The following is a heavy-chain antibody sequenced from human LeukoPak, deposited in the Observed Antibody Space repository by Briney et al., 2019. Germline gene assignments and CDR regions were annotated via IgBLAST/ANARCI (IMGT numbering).Heavy chain of an antibody. Sequence: GGSLRLSCAASGFTFSSYSMNWVRQAPGKGLEWVSSISSSSSYIYYADSVKGRFTISRDNAKNSLYLQMNSLRAEDTAVYYCARDARDSSGYYDWFDPWGQGTLATVSS. CDR3: ARDARDSSGYYDWFDP. V-gene: IGHV3-21*01. CDR2: ISSSSSYI. CDR1: GFTFSSYS. J-gene: IGHJ5*02. D-gene: IGHD3-22*01.